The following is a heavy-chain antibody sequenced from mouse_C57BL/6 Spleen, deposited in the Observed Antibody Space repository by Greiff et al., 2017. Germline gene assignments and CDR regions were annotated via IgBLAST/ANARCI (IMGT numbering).Heavy chain of an antibody. CDR2: INPSSGYT. Sequence: VQLQQSGAELARPGASVKMSCKASGYTFTSYTMHWVKQRPGQGLEWIGYINPSSGYTKYNQKFKDKATLTADKSSSTAYMQLSSLTSEDSAVXYCARWGTVVATDYWGQGTSVTVAS. V-gene: IGHV1-4*01. CDR1: GYTFTSYT. J-gene: IGHJ4*01. D-gene: IGHD1-1*01. CDR3: ARWGTVVATDY.